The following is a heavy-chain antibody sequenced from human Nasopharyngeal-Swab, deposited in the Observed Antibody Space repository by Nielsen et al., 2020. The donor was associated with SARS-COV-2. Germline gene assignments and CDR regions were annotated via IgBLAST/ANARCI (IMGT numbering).Heavy chain of an antibody. CDR2: IIPIFGTA. J-gene: IGHJ3*02. CDR1: GGTFSSYA. CDR3: TTQLGDAFDI. V-gene: IGHV1-69*01. D-gene: IGHD6-6*01. Sequence: SVKPSCRASGGTFSSYAISWVRHAPGQGLEWTVGIIPIFGTANYAQKFQGRVTITADESTSTAYMKLSSLRSEDTAVYYCTTQLGDAFDIWGQGTMVTVSS.